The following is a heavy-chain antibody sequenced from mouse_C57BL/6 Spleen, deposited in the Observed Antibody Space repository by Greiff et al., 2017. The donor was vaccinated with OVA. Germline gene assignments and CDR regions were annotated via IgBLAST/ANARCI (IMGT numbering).Heavy chain of an antibody. J-gene: IGHJ4*01. Sequence: VQLQQSGPELVKPGASVKISCKASGYTFTDYYINWVKQRPGQGLEWIGWIYPGSGNTKYNEKFKGKATLTVDTSSSTAYMQLSSLTSEDSAVYFCARSTYYYGSSPCAMDYWGQGTSVTVSS. CDR3: ARSTYYYGSSPCAMDY. CDR2: IYPGSGNT. CDR1: GYTFTDYY. V-gene: IGHV1-84*01. D-gene: IGHD1-1*01.